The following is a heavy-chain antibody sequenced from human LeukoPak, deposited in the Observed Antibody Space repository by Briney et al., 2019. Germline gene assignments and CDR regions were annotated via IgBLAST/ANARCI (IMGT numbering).Heavy chain of an antibody. Sequence: PGGSLRLSCAASGFTFSSYGMHWVRQAPGKGLEWVAFIRYDGSNKYYADSVKGRFTISRDNSKNTLYLQMNSLRAEDTAVYYCAKDRPITMVRGVTADWGQGTLVTVSS. CDR3: AKDRPITMVRGVTAD. J-gene: IGHJ4*02. D-gene: IGHD3-10*01. V-gene: IGHV3-30*02. CDR2: IRYDGSNK. CDR1: GFTFSSYG.